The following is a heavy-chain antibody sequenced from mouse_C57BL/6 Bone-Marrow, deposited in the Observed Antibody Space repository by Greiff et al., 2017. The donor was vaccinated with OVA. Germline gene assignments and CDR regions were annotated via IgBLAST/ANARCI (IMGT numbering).Heavy chain of an antibody. V-gene: IGHV14-3*01. CDR1: GFNIKNTY. J-gene: IGHJ1*03. CDR2: IDPANGNT. CDR3: ARSGATVPLGPRGYFDV. Sequence: EVKLQQSVAELVRPGASVKLSCTASGFNIKNTYMHWVKQRPEQGLEWIGRIDPANGNTKYAPKFQGKATITADTSSNTAYLQLSSLTSEDTAIYLCARSGATVPLGPRGYFDVWGTGTTVTVSS. D-gene: IGHD1-1*01.